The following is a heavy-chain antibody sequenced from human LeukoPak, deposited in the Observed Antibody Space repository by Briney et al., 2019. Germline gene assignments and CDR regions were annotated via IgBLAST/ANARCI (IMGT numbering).Heavy chain of an antibody. D-gene: IGHD3-22*01. CDR1: GFTFSSYW. J-gene: IGHJ4*02. V-gene: IGHV3-7*04. Sequence: GGSLRLSCAASGFTFSSYWMSWVRQAPGKGLEWVAHIKQDGSEKYYVDSVKGRFTISRDNAKNSLYLQMNSLRAEDTAVYYCARGPRGDSSGYYYFYFDYWGQGTLVAVSS. CDR2: IKQDGSEK. CDR3: ARGPRGDSSGYYYFYFDY.